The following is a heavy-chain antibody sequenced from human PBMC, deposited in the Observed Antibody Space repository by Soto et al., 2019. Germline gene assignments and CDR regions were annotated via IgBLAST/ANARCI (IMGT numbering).Heavy chain of an antibody. CDR3: ARGFSEYSSRWYFDY. Sequence: SETLSLTCTVSGGSISSGDYYWSWIRQPPGKGLEWIGYIYYSGSTYYNPSLKSRVTISVDTSKDQFSLKLSSVTAADTAVYYCARGFSEYSSRWYFDYWGQGTLVTVSS. J-gene: IGHJ4*02. CDR2: IYYSGST. D-gene: IGHD6-13*01. CDR1: GGSISSGDYY. V-gene: IGHV4-30-4*01.